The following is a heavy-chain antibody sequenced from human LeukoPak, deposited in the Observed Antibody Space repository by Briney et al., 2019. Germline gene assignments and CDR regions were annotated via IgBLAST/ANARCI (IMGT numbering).Heavy chain of an antibody. D-gene: IGHD2-15*01. Sequence: GASVKVSCKASGGTFSSYAISWVRQAPGQGLEWMGGIIPIFGTANYAQKFQGRVTITADESTSTAYMELSSLSSEDTAVYYCARDQDIVVVVAATTDYYYYYGMDVWGQGTTVTVSS. V-gene: IGHV1-69*13. J-gene: IGHJ6*02. CDR1: GGTFSSYA. CDR3: ARDQDIVVVVAATTDYYYYYGMDV. CDR2: IIPIFGTA.